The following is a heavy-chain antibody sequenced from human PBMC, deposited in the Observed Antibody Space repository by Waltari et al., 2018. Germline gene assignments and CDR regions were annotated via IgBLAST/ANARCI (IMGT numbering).Heavy chain of an antibody. V-gene: IGHV1-2*02. J-gene: IGHJ6*02. CDR3: ARDYYDSSGYYSYYYGMDV. Sequence: QVQLVQSGAEVKKPGASVKVSCKASGYTFTGYYMHWVRQAPGQGLEWMGWINPNSGGTNYAQKFQGRVTMTRDTSISTAYMELSRLRSDDTAVYYCARDYYDSSGYYSYYYGMDVWGQGTTVTVSS. CDR2: INPNSGGT. CDR1: GYTFTGYY. D-gene: IGHD3-22*01.